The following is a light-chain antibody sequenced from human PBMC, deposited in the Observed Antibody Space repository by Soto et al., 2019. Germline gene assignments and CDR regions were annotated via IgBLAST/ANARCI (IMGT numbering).Light chain of an antibody. V-gene: IGKV3-11*01. CDR3: QQRSNWRFT. CDR2: DAS. CDR1: QSVSSY. Sequence: EIVLTQSPATLSLSPGERATLSCRASQSVSSYLAWYQQKPGQAPRLLIYDASNRATGIPARSSGGGSGTDFTLTISSLEPDDFAVYYCQQRSNWRFTFGPGTRVDIK. J-gene: IGKJ3*01.